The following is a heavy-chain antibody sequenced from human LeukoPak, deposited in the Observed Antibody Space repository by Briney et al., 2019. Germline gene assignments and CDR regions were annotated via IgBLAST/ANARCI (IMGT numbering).Heavy chain of an antibody. CDR1: GYTFTNYA. CDR2: INGGNGNT. D-gene: IGHD6-6*01. CDR3: ARAQTRGSSLLTYYFDY. Sequence: GASVKVSCKASGYTFTNYAMHWVRQAPGQRLEWMGWINGGNGNTNYAQKLQGRVTMTTDTSTSTAYMELRSLRSDDTAVYYRARAQTRGSSLLTYYFDYWGQGTLVTVSS. V-gene: IGHV1-3*01. J-gene: IGHJ4*02.